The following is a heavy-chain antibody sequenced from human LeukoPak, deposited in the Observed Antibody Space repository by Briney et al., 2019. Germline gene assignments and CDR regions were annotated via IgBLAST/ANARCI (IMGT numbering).Heavy chain of an antibody. CDR3: ARDSSPAAGSPDLDY. J-gene: IGHJ4*02. CDR2: ISYDGSNK. Sequence: GGSLRLSCAASGFTFSSYAMHWVRQAPGKGLEWVAVISYDGSNKYYADSVKGRSTISRDKSKNTLYLQMNSLRAEDTAVYYCARDSSPAAGSPDLDYWGQGTLVTVSS. V-gene: IGHV3-30-3*01. D-gene: IGHD6-13*01. CDR1: GFTFSSYA.